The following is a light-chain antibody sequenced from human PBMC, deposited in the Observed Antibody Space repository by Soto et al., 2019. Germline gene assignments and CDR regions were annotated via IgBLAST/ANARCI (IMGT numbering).Light chain of an antibody. J-gene: IGLJ3*02. CDR2: SNN. V-gene: IGLV1-47*02. CDR3: AAWDDSLSGWV. Sequence: QSVLTQPPSASGTPGQRVTISCSGSSSNIGSNYVYWYQQLPGTAPKLLIYSNNQRPSGVPDRFSGSKSGTSASLAISGRRSEDEADYYCAAWDDSLSGWVCGGGTKLTVL. CDR1: SSNIGSNY.